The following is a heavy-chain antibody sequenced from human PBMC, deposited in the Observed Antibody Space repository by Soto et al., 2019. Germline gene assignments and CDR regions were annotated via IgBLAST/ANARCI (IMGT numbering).Heavy chain of an antibody. J-gene: IGHJ4*02. D-gene: IGHD6-13*01. Sequence: GGSLRLSCSASGFTFSSYGMHWVRQAHSKGLEWVAVIWYDVSNKYYADSVKGRFTISRDNSKNTLYLQMNSLRAEDTAVYYCAREEVQYSSSWRKFDYWGQGTMVVVAS. CDR2: IWYDVSNK. V-gene: IGHV3-33*01. CDR3: AREEVQYSSSWRKFDY. CDR1: GFTFSSYG.